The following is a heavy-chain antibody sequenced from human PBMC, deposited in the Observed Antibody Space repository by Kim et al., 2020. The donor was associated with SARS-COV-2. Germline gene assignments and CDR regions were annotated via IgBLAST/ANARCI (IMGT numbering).Heavy chain of an antibody. J-gene: IGHJ4*02. V-gene: IGHV1-46*01. CDR1: GYTFTSYY. CDR2: IIPSNGNT. CDR3: ARESSGGYFDY. Sequence: ASVKVSCKASGYTFTSYYIHWVRQAPGQGLEWMGIIIPSNGNTNYAQKFQGRVTMTRDTPTSTVDMELSSLRSEDTAVYYCARESSGGYFDYWGQGTLVTISS.